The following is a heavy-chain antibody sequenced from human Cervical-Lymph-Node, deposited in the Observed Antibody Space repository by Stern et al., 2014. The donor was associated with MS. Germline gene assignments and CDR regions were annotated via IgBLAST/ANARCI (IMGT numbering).Heavy chain of an antibody. CDR2: FDPEDGET. V-gene: IGHV1-24*01. CDR1: GHTLTELL. D-gene: IGHD1-26*01. Sequence: QMQLVQSGAEVKKPGASVKVSCKVSGHTLTELLMHWVRQAPGKGLEWMGGFDPEDGETVYRQKFQGRVTMTEDTSTDTAYMELSSLTSDDTAVYFCATVGGSYVYWGQGTLITVSS. J-gene: IGHJ4*02. CDR3: ATVGGSYVY.